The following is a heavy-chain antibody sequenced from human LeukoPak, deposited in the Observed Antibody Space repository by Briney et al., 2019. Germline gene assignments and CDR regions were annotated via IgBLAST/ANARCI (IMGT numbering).Heavy chain of an antibody. J-gene: IGHJ4*02. CDR3: ARDRETVVITGGFDY. D-gene: IGHD3-22*01. CDR1: GFTFDDYG. V-gene: IGHV3-20*04. Sequence: GGSLRLSCAASGFTFDDYGMSWVRQAPGKGLEWVSGINWNGGSTGYADSVKGRFTISRDNAKSSLYLQMNSPRAEDTALYYCARDRETVVITGGFDYWGQGTLVTVSS. CDR2: INWNGGST.